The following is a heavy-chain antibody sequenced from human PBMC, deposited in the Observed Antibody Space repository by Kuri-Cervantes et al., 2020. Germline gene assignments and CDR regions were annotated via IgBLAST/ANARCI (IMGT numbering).Heavy chain of an antibody. CDR1: GYTFTSYY. CDR3: ARNYNWNDVFSGGFDP. J-gene: IGHJ5*02. CDR2: INPSGGST. V-gene: IGHV1-46*01. D-gene: IGHD1-1*01. Sequence: ASVKVSCKASGYTFTSYYMHWVRQAPGQGLEWMGIINPSGGSTSYAQKFQGRVTMTRDTSTSTVYMELSSLRSEDTAVYYCARNYNWNDVFSGGFDPWGQGTLVTVSS.